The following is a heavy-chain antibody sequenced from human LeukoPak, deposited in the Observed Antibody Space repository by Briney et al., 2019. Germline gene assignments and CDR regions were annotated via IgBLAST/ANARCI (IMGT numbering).Heavy chain of an antibody. CDR1: GYTFTSYG. J-gene: IGHJ5*02. Sequence: ASVKVSCKASGYTFTSYGISWVQQAPGQGLEWMGWISAYNGNTNYAQKLQGRVTMTTDTSTSTAYMELRSLRSDDTAVYYCANLLGYCSSTSCWNWFDPWGQGTLVTVSS. CDR2: ISAYNGNT. D-gene: IGHD2-2*01. CDR3: ANLLGYCSSTSCWNWFDP. V-gene: IGHV1-18*01.